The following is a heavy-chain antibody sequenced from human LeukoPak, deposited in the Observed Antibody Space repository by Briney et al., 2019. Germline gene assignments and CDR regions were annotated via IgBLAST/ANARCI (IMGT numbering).Heavy chain of an antibody. CDR3: ARTTTPHYYGSGSYALGY. D-gene: IGHD3-10*01. Sequence: PGRSLRLSCAASGFTFSTYAMHWVRQGPGKGLEWVAVISYDGSNKYYADSVKGRFTISRDNSKNTLYLQMSSLSAEDTAVYCCARTTTPHYYGSGSYALGYWGEGTLVSVPS. J-gene: IGHJ4*02. CDR1: GFTFSTYA. CDR2: ISYDGSNK. V-gene: IGHV3-30-3*01.